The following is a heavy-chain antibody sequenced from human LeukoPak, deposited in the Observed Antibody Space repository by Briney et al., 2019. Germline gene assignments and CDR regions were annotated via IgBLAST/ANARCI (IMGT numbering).Heavy chain of an antibody. CDR3: ARLYYDGSGSSDY. CDR1: GFSFSSYN. D-gene: IGHD3-10*01. V-gene: IGHV3-48*02. Sequence: GGSLRLSCAASGFSFSSYNMNWVRQAPGKGLEWVSFISSSSSNIYYADSVQGRFTISRDNAKNSLYLQMNSLRDEDTAVYYCARLYYDGSGSSDYWGQGTLVTVSS. CDR2: ISSSSSNI. J-gene: IGHJ4*02.